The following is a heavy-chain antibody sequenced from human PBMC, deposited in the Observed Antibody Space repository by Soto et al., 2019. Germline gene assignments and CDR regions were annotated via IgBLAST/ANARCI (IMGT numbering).Heavy chain of an antibody. CDR3: AGDRMRSTGGYGCSGFAP. CDR2: ISAYNGNT. CDR1: GYTFTSYG. Sequence: ASVKVSCKASGYTFTSYGISWVRQAPGQGLEWMGWISAYNGNTNYAQKLQGRVTMTTDTSTSTAYMELRSLRSDDTAVYYCAGDRMRSTGGYGCSGFAPGGQGTLVTVSS. J-gene: IGHJ5*02. D-gene: IGHD2-2*01. V-gene: IGHV1-18*01.